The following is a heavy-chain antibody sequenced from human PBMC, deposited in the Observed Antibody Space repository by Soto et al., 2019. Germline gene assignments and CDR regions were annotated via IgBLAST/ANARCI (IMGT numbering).Heavy chain of an antibody. CDR1: GLPVSSNY. Sequence: AESISVSWAASGLPVSSNYMSWVRQAPGKGLEWVSVIYSGGSTYYADSVKGRFTISRDNSKNTLYLQMNSLRADDTAMYYCARWSYLDYWGQGTRVTVSS. CDR3: ARWSYLDY. D-gene: IGHD3-3*01. J-gene: IGHJ4*02. V-gene: IGHV3-53*01. CDR2: IYSGGST.